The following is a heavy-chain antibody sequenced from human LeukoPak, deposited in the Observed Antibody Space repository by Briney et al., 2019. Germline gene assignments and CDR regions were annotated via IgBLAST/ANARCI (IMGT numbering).Heavy chain of an antibody. D-gene: IGHD3-10*01. CDR3: TTGGHYFGN. J-gene: IGHJ4*02. Sequence: GGSLGLSCAASGFTFSEAWLSWVRQAPGKGPEWVGRIKSTTDGGTSDYAAPVNGRFTISRDDSKTTLYLHMKTLKSEDTAVYYCTTGGHYFGNWGQGTLVTVSS. CDR2: IKSTTDGGTS. CDR1: GFTFSEAW. V-gene: IGHV3-15*01.